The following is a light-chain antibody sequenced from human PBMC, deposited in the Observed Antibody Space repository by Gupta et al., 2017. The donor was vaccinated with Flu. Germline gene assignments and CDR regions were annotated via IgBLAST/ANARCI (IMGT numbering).Light chain of an antibody. CDR1: QTLSTVS. Sequence: EIVLTQSPGTLSLSPGDRATLSCRTRQTLSTVSLAWYQQKPGQPPRLLIYGASNRATGIPDRFSGSESGTDFTLTISILEPEDFAVYYCQQYGSTSWTFGQGTKVEVK. CDR3: QQYGSTSWT. V-gene: IGKV3-20*01. CDR2: GAS. J-gene: IGKJ1*01.